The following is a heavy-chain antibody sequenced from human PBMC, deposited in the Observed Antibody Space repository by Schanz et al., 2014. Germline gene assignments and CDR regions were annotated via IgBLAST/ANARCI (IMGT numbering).Heavy chain of an antibody. J-gene: IGHJ4*02. CDR1: GGTFSSDT. D-gene: IGHD4-17*01. CDR2: ISAYNGNT. V-gene: IGHV1-69*08. CDR3: ARGYGDSPTDF. Sequence: QVHLVQSGAEVKKPGSSVKVSCKASGGTFSSDTFSWVRQAPGQGPEFMGWISAYNGNTNYAQKLQGRVTITADRSTSTAYMELSSLRSEDTAVYYCARGYGDSPTDFWGQGTLVTVSS.